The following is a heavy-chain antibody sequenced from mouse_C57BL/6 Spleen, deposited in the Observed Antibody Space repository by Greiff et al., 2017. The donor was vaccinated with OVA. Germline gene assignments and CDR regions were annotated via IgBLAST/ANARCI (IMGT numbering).Heavy chain of an antibody. D-gene: IGHD1-1*01. V-gene: IGHV1-80*01. CDR1: GYAFSSYW. CDR3: ARGYVSKTYFDY. Sequence: QVQLQQSGAELVKPGASVKISCKASGYAFSSYWMNWVKQRPGKGLEWIGQIYPGDGDTNYNGKFKGKATLTADKSSSTAYMQLSSLTSEDSAVYFCARGYVSKTYFDYWGQGTTLTVSS. J-gene: IGHJ2*01. CDR2: IYPGDGDT.